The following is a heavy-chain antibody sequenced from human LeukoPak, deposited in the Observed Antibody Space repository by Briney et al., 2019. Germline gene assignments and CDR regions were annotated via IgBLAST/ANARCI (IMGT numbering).Heavy chain of an antibody. V-gene: IGHV3-73*01. D-gene: IGHD6-13*01. CDR1: GFAFSGSF. Sequence: GGSLRLSCAASGFAFSGSFIHWVRQASGKGLEWVGRIKTKANNYATAYAASVQGRFTISRDDSRTTAYLQMNSLKTEDTAVYYRVRVVTTSSGWYHFDNWGQGTLVTVSS. CDR3: VRVVTTSSGWYHFDN. CDR2: IKTKANNYAT. J-gene: IGHJ4*02.